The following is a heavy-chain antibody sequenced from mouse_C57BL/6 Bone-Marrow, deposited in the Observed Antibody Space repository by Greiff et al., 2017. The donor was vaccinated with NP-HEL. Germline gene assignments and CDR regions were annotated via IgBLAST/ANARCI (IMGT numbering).Heavy chain of an antibody. D-gene: IGHD1-1*01. CDR2: ISDGGSYT. V-gene: IGHV5-4*01. CDR3: ARDDGSSYHWYFDV. J-gene: IGHJ1*03. CDR1: GFTFSSYA. Sequence: EVKLVESGGGLVKPGGSLKLSCAASGFTFSSYAMSWVRQTPEKRLEWVATISDGGSYTYYPDNVKGRFTISRDNAKNNLYLQMSHLKSEDTAMYYCARDDGSSYHWYFDVWGTGTTVTVSS.